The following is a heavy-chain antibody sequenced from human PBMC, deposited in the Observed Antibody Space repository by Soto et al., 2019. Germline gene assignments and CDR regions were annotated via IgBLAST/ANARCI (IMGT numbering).Heavy chain of an antibody. V-gene: IGHV3-23*01. Sequence: GGSLRLSCAASGFTFSSCAMSWVRQAPGKGLEWVSAISGSGGSTYYADSVKGRFTISRDNSKNTLYLQMNSLRAEDTAVYYCAKDRGLAPHYYYGMDVWGQGTTVTVSS. CDR2: ISGSGGST. J-gene: IGHJ6*02. D-gene: IGHD6-6*01. CDR3: AKDRGLAPHYYYGMDV. CDR1: GFTFSSCA.